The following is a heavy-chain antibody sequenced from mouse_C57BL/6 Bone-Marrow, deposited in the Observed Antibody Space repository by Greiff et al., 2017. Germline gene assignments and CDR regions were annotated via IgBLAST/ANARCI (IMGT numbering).Heavy chain of an antibody. D-gene: IGHD1-1*02. V-gene: IGHV5-4*01. J-gene: IGHJ3*01. CDR2: ISDGGSYT. CDR1: GLTFSSYA. CDR3: ARDGGSPTAY. Sequence: VQLKESGGGLVKPGGSLKLSCAASGLTFSSYAMSWVRQTPEKRLEWVATISDGGSYTYYPDNVKGRFTISRDNAKNNLYLQMSHLKSEDTAMYYCARDGGSPTAYWGQGTLVTVSA.